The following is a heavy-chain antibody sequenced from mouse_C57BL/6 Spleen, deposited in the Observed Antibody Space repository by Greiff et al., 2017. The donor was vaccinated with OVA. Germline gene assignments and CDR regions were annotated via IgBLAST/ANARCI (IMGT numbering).Heavy chain of an antibody. J-gene: IGHJ4*01. D-gene: IGHD1-1*01. V-gene: IGHV1-82*01. CDR2: IYPGDGDT. Sequence: QVQLQQSGPELVRPGASVKISCKASGYAFSSSWMNWVKQRPGKGLEWIGRIYPGDGDTNYNGKFKGKATLTADKSSSTAYMQLSSLTSEDSAVYFCARGSYYYGSSYGYAMDYWGQGTSVTVSS. CDR3: ARGSYYYGSSYGYAMDY. CDR1: GYAFSSSW.